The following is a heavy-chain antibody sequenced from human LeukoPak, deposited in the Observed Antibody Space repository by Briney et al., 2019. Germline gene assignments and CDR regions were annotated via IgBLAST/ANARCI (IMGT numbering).Heavy chain of an antibody. V-gene: IGHV4-31*03. CDR1: GGSISSGGYF. D-gene: IGHD6-13*01. J-gene: IGHJ4*02. Sequence: PSETLSLTCTVPGGSISSGGYFWSWIRQHPGKGLEWIGYIYYGGSTYYNPSLKSRVSIPVDTSKSQFSLKLSSVTAADTAVYYCARFIGGGQAAAFDYWGQGTLVTVSS. CDR2: IYYGGST. CDR3: ARFIGGGQAAAFDY.